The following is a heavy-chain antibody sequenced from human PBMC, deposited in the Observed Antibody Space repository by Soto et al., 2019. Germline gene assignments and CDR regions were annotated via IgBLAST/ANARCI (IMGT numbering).Heavy chain of an antibody. Sequence: QVQLQESGPGLVKPSETLSLTCTGSGDSMNNYYWSWIRQSPEKGLEFIAFIRYTGSAWYNPSLQSRASLSIETSKNQLSLELRSVTAADTAVYYCARGNLVFDHWGQVALVTVSS. CDR3: ARGNLVFDH. CDR2: IRYTGSA. CDR1: GDSMNNYY. J-gene: IGHJ4*02. V-gene: IGHV4-59*12. D-gene: IGHD2-8*02.